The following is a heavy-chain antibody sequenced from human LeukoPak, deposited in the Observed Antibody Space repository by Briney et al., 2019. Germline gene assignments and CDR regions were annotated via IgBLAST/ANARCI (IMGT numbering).Heavy chain of an antibody. CDR3: ARDPYLRYDWFDP. CDR2: INPNSGGT. Sequence: ASVKVSCKASGYTFTGYYMHWVRQAPGQGLEWMGWINPNSGGTNYAQKFQGRVTMTRDTSISTAYMELSRLRSDDTAVYYCARDPYLRYDWFDPWGQGTLVTVSS. J-gene: IGHJ5*02. CDR1: GYTFTGYY. V-gene: IGHV1-2*02. D-gene: IGHD2/OR15-2a*01.